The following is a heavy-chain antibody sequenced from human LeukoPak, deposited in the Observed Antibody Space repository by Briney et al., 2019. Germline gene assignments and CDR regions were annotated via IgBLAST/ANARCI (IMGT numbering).Heavy chain of an antibody. CDR3: ASNLGFGELSPDY. J-gene: IGHJ4*02. D-gene: IGHD3-10*01. V-gene: IGHV3-21*01. CDR1: GFTFSSYS. Sequence: GGSLRLSCAASGFTFSSYSMNWVRQAPGKGLEWVSSISSSSSYIYYADSVKRSLTIYRDNAKKSLYLQMNSLRAEDTAVYYCASNLGFGELSPDYWGQGTLVTVSS. CDR2: ISSSSSYI.